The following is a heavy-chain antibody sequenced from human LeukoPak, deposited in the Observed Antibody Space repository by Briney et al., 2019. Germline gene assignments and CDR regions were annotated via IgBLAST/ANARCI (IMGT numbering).Heavy chain of an antibody. D-gene: IGHD3-3*01. CDR2: IKHSGST. CDR1: GGSFSGYY. V-gene: IGHV4-34*01. CDR3: AGGPRGHYDFWSGNAFDI. J-gene: IGHJ3*02. Sequence: PSETLSRTCAVYGGSFSGYYWSWIRQPPGKGLEWIGEIKHSGSTNYNPSLKSRVTISVDTSKNQFSLKLSSVTAADTAVYYCAGGPRGHYDFWSGNAFDIWGQGTMVTVSS.